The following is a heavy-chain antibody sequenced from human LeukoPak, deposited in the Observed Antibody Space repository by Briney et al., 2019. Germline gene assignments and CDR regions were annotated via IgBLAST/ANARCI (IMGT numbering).Heavy chain of an antibody. J-gene: IGHJ4*02. CDR1: GYTFTGYY. V-gene: IGHV1-2*02. CDR3: ARDLRANGLFMIAFGGVIDQVTTFDY. CDR2: INPNSGGT. D-gene: IGHD3-16*02. Sequence: GSVKVSCKASGYTFTGYYMHWVRQAPGQGLEWVGWINPNSGGTNYAQTFQGRVTMTRDTSISTRYLELNRLRSEDTAVYYCARDLRANGLFMIAFGGVIDQVTTFDYWGQGTLVTVSS.